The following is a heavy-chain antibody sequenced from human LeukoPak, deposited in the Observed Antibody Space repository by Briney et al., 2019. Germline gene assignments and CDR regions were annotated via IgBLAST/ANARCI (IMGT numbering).Heavy chain of an antibody. V-gene: IGHV3-23*01. CDR3: AKGHCSSTSCYAVSYNWFDP. CDR2: ISGSGGST. D-gene: IGHD2-2*01. CDR1: GFTFSSYW. Sequence: GGSLRLSCAASGFTFSSYWMHWVRQAPGKGLEWVSAISGSGGSTYYADSVKGRFTISRDNSKNTLYLQMNSLRAEDTAVYYCAKGHCSSTSCYAVSYNWFDPWGQGTLVTVSS. J-gene: IGHJ5*02.